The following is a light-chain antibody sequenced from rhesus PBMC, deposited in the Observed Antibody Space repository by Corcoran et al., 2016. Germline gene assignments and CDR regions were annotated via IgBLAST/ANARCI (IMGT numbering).Light chain of an antibody. Sequence: DIQMTQSPSSLSASVGDRVTITFRTSENVNNYLNWYQQKPGKAPKLLISKASTLQGGVPSRFSGSGSGTDYTFTISSLQSEDVATYYCQHNYGTPYSFGQGTKVEIK. V-gene: IGKV1-74*01. J-gene: IGKJ2*01. CDR2: KAS. CDR3: QHNYGTPYS. CDR1: ENVNNY.